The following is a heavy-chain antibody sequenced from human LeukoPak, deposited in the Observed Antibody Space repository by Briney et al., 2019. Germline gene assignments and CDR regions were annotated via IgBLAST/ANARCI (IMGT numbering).Heavy chain of an antibody. CDR3: ARDHSSTSWEVAVDIDY. CDR1: GYTFTGYY. D-gene: IGHD2-2*01. CDR2: INPNSGGT. V-gene: IGHV1-2*02. Sequence: GASVKVSCKASGYTFTGYYMHWVRQAPGQGLEWMGWINPNSGGTNYARKLQGRVTMTTDTSTSTAYMELRSLRSDDTAVYYCARDHSSTSWEVAVDIDYWGQGTLVTVSS. J-gene: IGHJ4*02.